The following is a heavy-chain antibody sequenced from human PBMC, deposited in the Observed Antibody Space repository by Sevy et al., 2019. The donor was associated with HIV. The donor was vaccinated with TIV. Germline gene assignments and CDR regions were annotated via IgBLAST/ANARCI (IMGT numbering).Heavy chain of an antibody. CDR3: ASFANAADTQDY. D-gene: IGHD3-16*01. Sequence: ASVKVSCKASGYNFTGYYMHWVRQAPGQGLEWMGWINPNSGDTNYAQKFQDRVTMTRDTSISTAYMELSRLRSDDTAVFYCASFANAADTQDYWGQGTLVTVSS. CDR2: INPNSGDT. J-gene: IGHJ4*02. V-gene: IGHV1-2*02. CDR1: GYNFTGYY.